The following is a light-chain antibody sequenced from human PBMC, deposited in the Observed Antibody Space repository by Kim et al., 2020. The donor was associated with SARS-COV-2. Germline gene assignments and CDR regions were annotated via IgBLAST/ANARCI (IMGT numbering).Light chain of an antibody. CDR2: EVT. Sequence: QSALTQPASVSGSPGQSITIFCTGTGGDVGSYNLVSWYQQHPGKVPKLIIYEVTKRPSGVSHRFSGSKSGNTASLTISGLQAEDEAEYYCCSHAGSTSYVIFGGGTQLTVL. CDR3: CSHAGSTSYVI. V-gene: IGLV2-23*02. J-gene: IGLJ2*01. CDR1: GGDVGSYNL.